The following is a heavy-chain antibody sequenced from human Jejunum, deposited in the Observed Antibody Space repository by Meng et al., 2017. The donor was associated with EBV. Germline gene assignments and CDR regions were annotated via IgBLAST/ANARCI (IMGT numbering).Heavy chain of an antibody. V-gene: IGHV1-18*01. CDR1: GYIFTNYD. D-gene: IGHD6-13*01. Sequence: QVPRVQSGADAKKPGASMKVSCKASGYIFTNYDISWVRQAPGQGLEWMGWISVKNGEAKYPQNFQGRVTMTTDTTTSTAYMELRSLTSDDTAVYYCARYVPNGSFWYFDFWGRGTLVTVSS. CDR2: ISVKNGEA. CDR3: ARYVPNGSFWYFDF. J-gene: IGHJ2*01.